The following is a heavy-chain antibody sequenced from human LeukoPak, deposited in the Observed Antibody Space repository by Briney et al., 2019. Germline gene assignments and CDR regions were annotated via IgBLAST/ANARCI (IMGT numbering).Heavy chain of an antibody. D-gene: IGHD3-22*01. J-gene: IGHJ4*02. CDR1: GGSISSGDYY. Sequence: PSETLSLTCTVSGGSISSGDYYWSWIRQPPGKGLEWIGYIYYSGSTYYNPSLKSRVTISVDTSKNQFSLKLSSVTAADTAVYYCARADYYDSSGYSGLYLDYWGQGTLVTVSS. CDR3: ARADYYDSSGYSGLYLDY. V-gene: IGHV4-30-4*01. CDR2: IYYSGST.